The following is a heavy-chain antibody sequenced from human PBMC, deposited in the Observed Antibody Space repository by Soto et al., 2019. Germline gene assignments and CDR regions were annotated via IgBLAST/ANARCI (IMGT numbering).Heavy chain of an antibody. CDR3: AIAVTTVTTYDY. CDR2: IYYSGST. J-gene: IGHJ4*02. Sequence: QVQLQESGPGLVKPSQTLSLTCTVSGGSISSGSYCWSWIRQHPGKGLEWIGYIYYSGSTYYNPSLXSXXTISVDTSKNQFSLKLSSVTAADTAVYYCAIAVTTVTTYDYWGQGTLVTVSS. D-gene: IGHD4-17*01. V-gene: IGHV4-31*03. CDR1: GGSISSGSYC.